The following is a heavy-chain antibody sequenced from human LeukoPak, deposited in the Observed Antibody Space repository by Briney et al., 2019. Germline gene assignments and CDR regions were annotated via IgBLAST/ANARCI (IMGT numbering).Heavy chain of an antibody. CDR3: ARDSSVTAAPIDY. CDR2: ISSSSSTI. D-gene: IGHD2-2*01. Sequence: GGSLRLSCAASGFTFSSYSMNCVRQAPGKGLGWVSYISSSSSTIYYADSLKGRFTISRDDAENSLYLQMNSLRAEDTAVYYCARDSSVTAAPIDYWGQGTLVTVSS. V-gene: IGHV3-48*01. J-gene: IGHJ4*02. CDR1: GFTFSSYS.